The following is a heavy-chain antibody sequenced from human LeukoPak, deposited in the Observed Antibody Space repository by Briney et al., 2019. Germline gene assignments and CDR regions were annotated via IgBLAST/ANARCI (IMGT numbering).Heavy chain of an antibody. CDR3: AKGGSLYFFDP. V-gene: IGHV3-23*01. Sequence: GGSLRLSCAASGFSFVNSAMSWVRQAPGTGLEWVSGIGASGVYTYYADSVKGRFTIPRDNPKDTLYLQMDSLRAEDTAVYYCAKGGSLYFFDPWGQGALVTVSS. CDR2: IGASGVYT. J-gene: IGHJ5*02. CDR1: GFSFVNSA. D-gene: IGHD1-26*01.